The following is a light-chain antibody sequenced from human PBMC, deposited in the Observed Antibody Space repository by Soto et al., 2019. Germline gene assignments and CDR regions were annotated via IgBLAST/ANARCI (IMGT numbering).Light chain of an antibody. V-gene: IGKV3-15*01. CDR3: LQYNNWPPAT. CDR1: QYINNF. CDR2: SAS. J-gene: IGKJ5*01. Sequence: ETVMTQSPATLSVSPGERATLSCRASQYINNFLAWYQQKPGQAPRLLIYSASTRATGIPARFSGSGSGTEFTLSISSLQSEDFAVYYCLQYNNWPPATFGQGTRLEIK.